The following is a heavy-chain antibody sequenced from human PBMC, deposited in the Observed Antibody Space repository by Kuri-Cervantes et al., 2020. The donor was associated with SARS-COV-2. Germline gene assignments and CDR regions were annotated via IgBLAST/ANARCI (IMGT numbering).Heavy chain of an antibody. Sequence: SETLSLTCAVYGGSFSGYYWGWIRQPPGKGLEWIGSIYYSGSAYYNPSPKSRVTISVDTSKNQFSLKLSSVTAADTAVYYCARRSTSITIFGVVNINPFDYWGQGTLVTVSS. J-gene: IGHJ4*02. V-gene: IGHV4-39*01. CDR1: GGSFSGYY. CDR2: IYYSGSA. D-gene: IGHD3-3*01. CDR3: ARRSTSITIFGVVNINPFDY.